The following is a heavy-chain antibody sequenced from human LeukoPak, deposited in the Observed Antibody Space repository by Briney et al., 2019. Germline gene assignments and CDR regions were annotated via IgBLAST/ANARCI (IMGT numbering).Heavy chain of an antibody. CDR2: IYYSGST. CDR3: ARHYIGLRLGELSLYGYYFDY. Sequence: PSETLSLTCTVSGGSISSSSYYWGWIRQPPGKGLEWIGSIYYSGSTYYNPSLKSRVTISVDTSKNQFSLKLSSVTAADTAVYYCARHYIGLRLGELSLYGYYFDYWGQGTLVTVSS. CDR1: GGSISSSSYY. J-gene: IGHJ4*02. D-gene: IGHD3-16*02. V-gene: IGHV4-39*01.